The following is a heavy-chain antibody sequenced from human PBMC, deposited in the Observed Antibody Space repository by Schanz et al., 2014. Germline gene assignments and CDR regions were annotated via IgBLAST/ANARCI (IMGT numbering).Heavy chain of an antibody. CDR3: ARGWGYDALTGYVF. J-gene: IGHJ4*02. Sequence: QVQLVQSGAEVKKPGASVKVSCKASGYTFTSYGISWVRQAPGQGPEWMGWISDYNADTKYAQKVQDRVTMTTDTSTSTAYMELRSLRSDDTAVYYCARGWGYDALTGYVFWGQGTLVTVSS. V-gene: IGHV1-18*04. CDR2: ISDYNADT. D-gene: IGHD3-9*01. CDR1: GYTFTSYG.